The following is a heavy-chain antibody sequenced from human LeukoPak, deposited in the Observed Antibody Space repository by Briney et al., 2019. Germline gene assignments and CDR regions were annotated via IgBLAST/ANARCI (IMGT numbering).Heavy chain of an antibody. CDR3: VRDLRDRRGYSNYYMDV. CDR2: IYSGGST. Sequence: GGSLRLSCEGPERMVRNSYMSWVRQSPGRGLEWVSVIYSGGSTDYAVSVKGRFTTSRYTSKNTLYLQMNDVRAEDTGIYYCVRDLRDRRGYSNYYMDVWGKGTTVTVSS. J-gene: IGHJ6*03. V-gene: IGHV3-53*01. D-gene: IGHD3-10*01. CDR1: ERMVRNSY.